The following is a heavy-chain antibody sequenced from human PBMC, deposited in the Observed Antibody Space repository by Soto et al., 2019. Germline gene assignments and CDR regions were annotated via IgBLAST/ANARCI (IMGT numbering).Heavy chain of an antibody. CDR1: GYTFTGYY. V-gene: IGHV1-2*04. CDR2: INPNSGGT. J-gene: IGHJ4*02. D-gene: IGHD6-6*01. CDR3: VTGRSIAPYYFDY. Sequence: ASVKVSCKASGYTFTGYYMHWVRQAPGQGLEWMGWINPNSGGTNYAQKFQGWVTMTRDTSISTAYMELSRLRSDDTAVYYCVTGRSIAPYYFDYWGQGTLVTVSS.